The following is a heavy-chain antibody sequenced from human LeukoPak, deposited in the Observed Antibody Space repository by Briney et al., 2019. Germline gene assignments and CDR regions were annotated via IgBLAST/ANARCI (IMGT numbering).Heavy chain of an antibody. D-gene: IGHD4-17*01. V-gene: IGHV1-2*02. CDR3: ARARRPATVTTIDY. CDR2: INPNSGGT. J-gene: IGHJ4*02. CDR1: GYTFTGSY. Sequence: ASVKVSCKASGYTFTGSYMHWVRQAPGQGLEWMGWINPNSGGTNYAQKFQGRVTMTRDTSISTAYMELSRLRSDDTAVYYCARARRPATVTTIDYWGQGTLVTVSS.